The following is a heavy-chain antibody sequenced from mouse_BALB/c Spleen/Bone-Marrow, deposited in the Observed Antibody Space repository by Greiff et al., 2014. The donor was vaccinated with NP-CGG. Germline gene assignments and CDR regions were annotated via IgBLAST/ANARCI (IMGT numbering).Heavy chain of an antibody. V-gene: IGHV14-3*02. CDR1: GFNIKDTY. Sequence: VHVKQPGAELVKPGASVKLSCTASGFNIKDTYMHWVKQRPEQGLEWIGRIDPANGNTKYDPKFQGKATIAADTSSNTAYLQLSSLTSEDTAVYYCARWEYYAMDYWGQGTSVTVSS. J-gene: IGHJ4*01. CDR3: ARWEYYAMDY. CDR2: IDPANGNT. D-gene: IGHD4-1*01.